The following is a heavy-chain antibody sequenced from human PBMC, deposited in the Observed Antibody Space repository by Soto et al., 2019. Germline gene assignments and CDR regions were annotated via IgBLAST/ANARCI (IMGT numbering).Heavy chain of an antibody. J-gene: IGHJ4*02. V-gene: IGHV1-3*01. CDR2: INAGNGNT. D-gene: IGHD5-18*01. Sequence: ASVKVSCKASGYTFTSYAMYWVRQAPGQRLEWMGWINAGNGNTKYSQKFQGRVTITRDTSASTAYMELSSLRSEDTAVYYCARVGDKMWIQLWIHFDYWGQGTLVTVSS. CDR3: ARVGDKMWIQLWIHFDY. CDR1: GYTFTSYA.